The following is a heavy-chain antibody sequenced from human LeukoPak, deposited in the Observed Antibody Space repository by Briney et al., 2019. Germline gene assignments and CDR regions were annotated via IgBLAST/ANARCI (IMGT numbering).Heavy chain of an antibody. CDR3: ARDESGYLKADV. CDR1: GGSISSYY. Sequence: SETLSLTCTVSGGSISSYYWSWIRQPPGKGLEWIGYIYYSGSTNYNPSLKSRVTISVDRSNNQFSLKLSSVTAADTAVYYCARDESGYLKADVWGQGTTVTVSS. V-gene: IGHV4-59*12. J-gene: IGHJ6*02. D-gene: IGHD5-12*01. CDR2: IYYSGST.